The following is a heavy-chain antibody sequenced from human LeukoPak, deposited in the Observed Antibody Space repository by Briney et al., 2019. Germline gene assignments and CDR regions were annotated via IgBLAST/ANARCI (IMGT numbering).Heavy chain of an antibody. CDR2: ISGSGGST. CDR1: GFTFSSYA. D-gene: IGHD6-19*01. V-gene: IGHV3-23*01. J-gene: IGHJ4*02. CDR3: ARRYSSGWYLDY. Sequence: GGSLRLSCAASGFTFSSYAMSWVRPGPGKGLGWVSPISGSGGSTYYADSVKHRLTISREHAKNTQYLQMNSLRAEDTAVYYCARRYSSGWYLDYWGQGTLVTVSS.